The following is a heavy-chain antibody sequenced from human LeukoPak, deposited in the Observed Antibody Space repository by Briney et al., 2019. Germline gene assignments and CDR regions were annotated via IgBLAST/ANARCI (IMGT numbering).Heavy chain of an antibody. CDR1: GFTFSSFD. CDR2: IGTASDT. CDR3: ARGPPRGKYYYMDV. D-gene: IGHD1-1*01. J-gene: IGHJ6*03. Sequence: QSGGSLRLSCAASGFTFSSFDMHWVRQPTGQGLGWVSTIGTASDTYYPGSVEGRFTLSRDNAKNSLYLQMNSLTAGDTAVYYCARGPPRGKYYYMDVWGKGTTVTVSS. V-gene: IGHV3-13*01.